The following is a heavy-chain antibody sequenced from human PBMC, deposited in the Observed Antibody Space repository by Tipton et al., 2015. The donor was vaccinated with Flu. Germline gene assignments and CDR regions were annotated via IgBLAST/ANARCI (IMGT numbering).Heavy chain of an antibody. CDR3: AIQRPTYYDGSGSYMDY. J-gene: IGHJ4*02. D-gene: IGHD3-10*01. CDR2: IYHSGST. V-gene: IGHV4-38-2*01. Sequence: TLSLTCAVSGYSISSGYYWGWIRQPPGKGLEWIGSIYHSGSTYYNPSLKSRVTISVDTSKNQFSLKLSSVTAADTAVYYCAIQRPTYYDGSGSYMDYWGQGTLVTVSS. CDR1: GYSISSGYY.